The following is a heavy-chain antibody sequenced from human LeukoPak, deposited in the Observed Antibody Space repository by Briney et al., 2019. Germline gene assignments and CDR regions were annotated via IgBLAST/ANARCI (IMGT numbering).Heavy chain of an antibody. CDR1: GLTFDEYG. V-gene: IGHV3-9*01. CDR3: ARDLGDGYTIDY. D-gene: IGHD5-24*01. CDR2: ISWNSADI. Sequence: GGSLRLSCVGSGLTFDEYGMHWVRQVPGKGLEWVSGISWNSADIGYADSVKGRFTISRDNPKNSLYLQMNSLRAEDTAVYYCARDLGDGYTIDYWGQGTLVTVSS. J-gene: IGHJ4*02.